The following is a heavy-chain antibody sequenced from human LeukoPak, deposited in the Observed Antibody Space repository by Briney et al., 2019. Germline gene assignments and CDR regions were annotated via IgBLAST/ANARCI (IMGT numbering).Heavy chain of an antibody. D-gene: IGHD1-20*01. CDR1: GGSISSYY. V-gene: IGHV4-59*12. CDR2: IYHSGST. Sequence: SETLSLTCTVSGGSISSYYWSWIRQPPGKGLEWIGYIYHSGSTYYNPSLKSRVTISVDRSKNQFSLKLSSVTAADTAVYYCASNNFYYYYYGMDVWGQGTTVTVSS. J-gene: IGHJ6*02. CDR3: ASNNFYYYYYGMDV.